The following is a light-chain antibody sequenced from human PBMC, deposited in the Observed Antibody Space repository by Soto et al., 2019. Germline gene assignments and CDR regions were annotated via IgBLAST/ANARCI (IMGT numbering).Light chain of an antibody. CDR2: ANN. Sequence: QSVLTQAPSASGTPGQRVTISCSGSSSNIGNSTVNWYQQFPGTAPKLLIYANNRRPSGVPDRFSGSKSGTSASLAISGLQSEDEADYHCAAWDDSLNGYVFGAGTSSPS. CDR3: AAWDDSLNGYV. V-gene: IGLV1-44*01. J-gene: IGLJ1*01. CDR1: SSNIGNST.